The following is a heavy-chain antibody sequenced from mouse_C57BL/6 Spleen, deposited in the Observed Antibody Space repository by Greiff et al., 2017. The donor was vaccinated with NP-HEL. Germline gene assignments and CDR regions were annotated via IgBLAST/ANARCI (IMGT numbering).Heavy chain of an antibody. CDR2: IDPETGGT. V-gene: IGHV1-15*01. Sequence: LQESGAELVRPGASVTLSCKASGYTFTDYEMHWVKQTPVHGLEWIGAIDPETGGTAYNQKFKGKAILTADKSSSTAYMELRSLTSEDSAVYYCTGLLLRRADWYFDVWGTGTTVTVSS. J-gene: IGHJ1*03. CDR1: GYTFTDYE. D-gene: IGHD1-1*01. CDR3: TGLLLRRADWYFDV.